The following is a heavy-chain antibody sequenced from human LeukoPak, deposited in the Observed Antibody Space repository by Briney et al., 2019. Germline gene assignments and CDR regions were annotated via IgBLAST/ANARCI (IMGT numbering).Heavy chain of an antibody. CDR1: GGSFSGYY. V-gene: IGHV4-34*01. CDR2: INHSGNA. Sequence: SETLSLTCAVSGGSFSGYYWTWIRQPPGKGLEWIGEINHSGNANYNPSLKSRVTISLDMSENHFSLKLTSVTAADTAVYYCARGQGTVTTYWGQGTLVTVSS. CDR3: ARGQGTVTTY. J-gene: IGHJ4*02. D-gene: IGHD4-17*01.